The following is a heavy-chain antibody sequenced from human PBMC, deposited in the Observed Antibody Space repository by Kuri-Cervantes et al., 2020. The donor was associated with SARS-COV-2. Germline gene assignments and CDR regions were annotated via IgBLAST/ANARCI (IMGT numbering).Heavy chain of an antibody. J-gene: IGHJ5*02. D-gene: IGHD3-3*01. Sequence: LRLSCAVYGGSFSGYYWSWIRQPPGKGLEWIGYIYYSGSTYYNPSLKSRVTISVDTSKNQFSLKLSSVTAADTAVYFCARVGLRRITIFGVVMDANWFDPWGQGTLVTVSS. V-gene: IGHV4-30-4*01. CDR2: IYYSGST. CDR1: GGSFSGYY. CDR3: ARVGLRRITIFGVVMDANWFDP.